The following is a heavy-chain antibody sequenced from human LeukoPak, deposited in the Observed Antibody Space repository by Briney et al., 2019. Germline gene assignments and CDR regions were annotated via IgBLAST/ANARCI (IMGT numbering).Heavy chain of an antibody. CDR1: GYSISSGYY. V-gene: IGHV4-38-2*01. J-gene: IGHJ5*02. Sequence: SETLSLTCAVSGYSISSGYYWGWIRQPPGKGLEWIGSIYHSGSTYYNPSLKSRVTISVDTSKNQFSLKLSFVTAADTAVYYCARHGVLRFLEWFHWFDPWGQGTLVTVSS. CDR3: ARHGVLRFLEWFHWFDP. D-gene: IGHD3-3*01. CDR2: IYHSGST.